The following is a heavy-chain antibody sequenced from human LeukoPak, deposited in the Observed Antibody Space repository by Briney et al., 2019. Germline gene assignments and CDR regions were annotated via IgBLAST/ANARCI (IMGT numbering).Heavy chain of an antibody. Sequence: GGSLRLSCAASGFTFSSYEMNWVRQAPGKGLERVSYISSSGSTIYYADSVKGRFTISRDNAKNSLYLQMNSLRAEDTAVYYCARVNTYYDFWSGYLDYWGQGTLVTVSS. CDR3: ARVNTYYDFWSGYLDY. D-gene: IGHD3-3*01. CDR1: GFTFSSYE. V-gene: IGHV3-48*03. J-gene: IGHJ4*02. CDR2: ISSSGSTI.